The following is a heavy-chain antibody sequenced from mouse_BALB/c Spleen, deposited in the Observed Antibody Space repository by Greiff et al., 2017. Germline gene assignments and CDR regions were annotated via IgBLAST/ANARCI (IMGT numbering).Heavy chain of an antibody. CDR3: ARGDYYGSSWGY. J-gene: IGHJ2*01. V-gene: IGHV5-6-5*01. Sequence: EVQRVESGGGLVKPGGSLKLSCAASGFTFSSYAMSWVRQTPEKRLEWVASISSGGSTYYPDSVKGRFTISRDNARNILYLQMSSLRSEDTAMYYCARGDYYGSSWGYWGQGTTLTVSS. D-gene: IGHD1-1*01. CDR1: GFTFSSYA. CDR2: ISSGGST.